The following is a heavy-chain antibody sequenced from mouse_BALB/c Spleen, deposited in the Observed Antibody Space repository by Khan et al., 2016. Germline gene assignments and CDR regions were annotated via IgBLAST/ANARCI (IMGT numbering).Heavy chain of an antibody. CDR3: AESYCGSNWFAY. CDR1: GYIFTNYG. D-gene: IGHD1-1*01. CDR2: INTNTGEP. Sequence: QIQLVQSGPELKKPGETVKISCKASGYIFTNYGMNWVKQAPGKGLKWMGWINTNTGEPTYAEEFKGRFAFSLVTSASTSDLQNNHLKNEDSATYVCAESYCGSNWFAYWGQVTLVTVSA. J-gene: IGHJ3*01. V-gene: IGHV9-3*02.